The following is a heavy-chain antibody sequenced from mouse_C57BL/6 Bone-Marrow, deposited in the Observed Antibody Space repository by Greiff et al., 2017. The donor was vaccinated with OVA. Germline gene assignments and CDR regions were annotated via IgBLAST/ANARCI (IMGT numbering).Heavy chain of an antibody. V-gene: IGHV1-50*01. CDR1: GYTFTSYW. CDR2: IDPSDRYP. D-gene: IGHD2-4*01. CDR3: AKVIYYDYDGLAY. J-gene: IGHJ3*01. Sequence: QVQLQQPGAVLVKPGASVKLSCKASGYTFTSYWLQWVKQRPGQGLEWIGEIDPSDRYPNYNQKFKGKATLTVDTSSSTAYMQLSSLTSEDSAVYYCAKVIYYDYDGLAYWGQGTLVTVSA.